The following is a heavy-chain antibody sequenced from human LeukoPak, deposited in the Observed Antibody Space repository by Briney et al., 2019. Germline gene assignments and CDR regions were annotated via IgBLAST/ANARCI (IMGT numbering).Heavy chain of an antibody. CDR1: GFTFSSYS. CDR2: ISSSSSII. D-gene: IGHD4-23*01. CDR3: ARETVYGGNPLAIDY. J-gene: IGHJ4*02. V-gene: IGHV3-48*04. Sequence: GGSLRLSCAASGFTFSSYSMNRVSQAPGKGLGWVSYISSSSSIIYYADSVKGRFTISRDNAKKSLYLQMNSLRAEDTAVYYCARETVYGGNPLAIDYWGQGTLVTVSS.